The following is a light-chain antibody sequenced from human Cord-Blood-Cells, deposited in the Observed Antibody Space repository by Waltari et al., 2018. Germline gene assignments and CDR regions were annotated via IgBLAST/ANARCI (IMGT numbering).Light chain of an antibody. CDR1: QSLLHSNGYNY. V-gene: IGKV2-28*01. J-gene: IGKJ3*01. CDR3: MQALQTKFN. CDR2: LGS. Sequence: DIVMTQSPLSLPVTPGEPASISCRSSQSLLHSNGYNYLDWYLQKPGQSRQLLIYLGSNRASGVPDRFRGSGSGTDFTLKISRVDAEDVGVYYCMQALQTKFNFGPWTKVDIK.